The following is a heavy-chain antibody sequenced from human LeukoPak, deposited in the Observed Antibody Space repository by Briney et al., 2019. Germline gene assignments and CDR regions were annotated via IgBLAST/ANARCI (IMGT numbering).Heavy chain of an antibody. D-gene: IGHD2-21*01. Sequence: GGSLRLSCAASGFTFSSYGINWVRQAPGKGLEWVSGISGNGGSTYYADSVKGRFTISRDNSMNRLYLQMNSLRAEDTAIYYCATGAYFADWGQGTLVTVSS. CDR3: ATGAYFAD. CDR1: GFTFSSYG. V-gene: IGHV3-23*01. J-gene: IGHJ4*02. CDR2: ISGNGGST.